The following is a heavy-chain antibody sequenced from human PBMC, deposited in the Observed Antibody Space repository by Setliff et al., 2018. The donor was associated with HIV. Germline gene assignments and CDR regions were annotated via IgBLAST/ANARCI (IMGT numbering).Heavy chain of an antibody. Sequence: GGSLRLSCAASGFTFSSYSMNWVRQAPGKGLEWVSYISSSSSYIYYADSVKGRFTISRDNAKNSLYLQMNSLRAEDTAVYYCARDPGKGEAPRIQLWFGYFDYWGQGTLVTVSS. J-gene: IGHJ4*02. CDR2: ISSSSSYI. V-gene: IGHV3-21*05. CDR1: GFTFSSYS. D-gene: IGHD5-18*01. CDR3: ARDPGKGEAPRIQLWFGYFDY.